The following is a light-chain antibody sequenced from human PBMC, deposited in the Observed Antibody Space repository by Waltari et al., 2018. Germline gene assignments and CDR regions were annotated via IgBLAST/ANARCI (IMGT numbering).Light chain of an antibody. Sequence: QSVLTQPPSVSGAPGQRVTLSCTGSGSNIGAGSDVHWYQQLPRAAPKLLIYGSTSRPLGVPDRFFGSTSGTSASLAITGLQAEDEADYYCQSYDTSLRVVFGGGTKLTVL. CDR3: QSYDTSLRVV. CDR1: GSNIGAGSD. CDR2: GST. V-gene: IGLV1-40*01. J-gene: IGLJ3*02.